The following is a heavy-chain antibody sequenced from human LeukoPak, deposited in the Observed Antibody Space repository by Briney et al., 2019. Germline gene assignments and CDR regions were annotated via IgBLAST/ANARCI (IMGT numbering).Heavy chain of an antibody. V-gene: IGHV4-59*08. CDR1: GGSLSSYY. J-gene: IGHJ6*03. CDR3: ARGPDYDFWSGYYRGYYYYYMDV. Sequence: PSETLSLTCTVSGGSLSSYYWSWIRQPPGKGLEWIGYIYYSGSTNYNPSLKSRVTISVDTSKNQFSLKLSSVTAADTAVYYCARGPDYDFWSGYYRGYYYYYMDVWGKGTTVTVSS. D-gene: IGHD3-3*01. CDR2: IYYSGST.